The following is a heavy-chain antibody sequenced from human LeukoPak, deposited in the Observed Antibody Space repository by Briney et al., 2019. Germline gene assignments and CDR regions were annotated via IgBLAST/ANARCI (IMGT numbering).Heavy chain of an antibody. CDR1: GYTFTGYY. CDR2: INPNSGGT. V-gene: IGHV1-2*02. D-gene: IGHD3-22*01. CDR3: ARDYFDSSCYYYPKDY. J-gene: IGHJ4*02. Sequence: ASVKVSCKASGYTFTGYYMHWVRQAPGQGLEWMGWINPNSGGTNYAQKFQGRVTMTRDTSISTAYMELSRLRSDDTAVYYCARDYFDSSCYYYPKDYWGQGTLVTVSS.